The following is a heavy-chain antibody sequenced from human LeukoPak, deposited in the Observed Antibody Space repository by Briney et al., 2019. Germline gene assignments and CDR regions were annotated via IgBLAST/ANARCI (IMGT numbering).Heavy chain of an antibody. CDR1: GGSFSGYY. J-gene: IGHJ4*02. D-gene: IGHD1-1*01. CDR3: ARTLDDGTLDY. V-gene: IGHV4-34*01. CDR2: INHSGST. Sequence: SETLSLTCAVYGGSFSGYYWSWIRQPPGKGLEWIGEINHSGSTNYNPSLKSRVTISVDSPKNQFSLKLSSVTAADTAVYYCARTLDDGTLDYWGQGTLVTVSS.